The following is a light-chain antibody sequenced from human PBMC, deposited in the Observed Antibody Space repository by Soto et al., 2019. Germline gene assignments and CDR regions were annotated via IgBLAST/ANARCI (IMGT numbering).Light chain of an antibody. V-gene: IGKV3D-20*01. J-gene: IGKJ5*01. CDR2: EVS. CDR3: QQYGNSPIT. Sequence: EVNFIQSPATVSLSPGEPTTLSCGASQTLLRGYLAWYQQRPGLAPRLIVYEVSRRATGIPDRFSGSGSGTEFTLSISRVEPEDFAVYSCQQYGNSPITFGQGTRLEI. CDR1: QTLLRGY.